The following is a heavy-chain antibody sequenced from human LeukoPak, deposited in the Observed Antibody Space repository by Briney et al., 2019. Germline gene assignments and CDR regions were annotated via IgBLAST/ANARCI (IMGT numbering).Heavy chain of an antibody. D-gene: IGHD3-16*01. J-gene: IGHJ3*02. CDR1: GYSFTSYW. V-gene: IGHV1-18*04. CDR3: AKDRLGLQDAFDI. Sequence: GESLKISCKGSGYSFTSYWIGWVRRMPGKGLEWMGWINTYNANTNYAQKLQGRVTMTTDTSTSTAYMELRSLRSDDTAVYYCAKDRLGLQDAFDIWGQGTMVTVSS. CDR2: INTYNANT.